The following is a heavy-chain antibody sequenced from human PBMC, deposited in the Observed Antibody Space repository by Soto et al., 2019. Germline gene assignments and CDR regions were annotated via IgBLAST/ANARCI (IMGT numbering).Heavy chain of an antibody. D-gene: IGHD2-2*01. J-gene: IGHJ6*02. CDR2: IIPIFGTA. Sequence: SVKVSCKASGGTFSSYAISWVRQAPGQGLEWMGGIIPIFGTANYAQKFQGRVTITADESTSTAYMELSSLRSEDTAVYYCARGTVPRRDYYYYYCIDVWGQGTTVTVSS. CDR3: ARGTVPRRDYYYYYCIDV. CDR1: GGTFSSYA. V-gene: IGHV1-69*13.